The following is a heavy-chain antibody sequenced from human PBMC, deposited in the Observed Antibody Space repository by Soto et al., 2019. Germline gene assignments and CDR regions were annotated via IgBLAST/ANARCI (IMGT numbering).Heavy chain of an antibody. Sequence: EVQLVESGGGLVLPGGSLRLSCAASGFTFSSYWMTWVRQAPGKGLEWVANIRQDGGQIDYVDSVKGRFNISRDNAKNSLYLQMNSLRAEDTAVYYCARWTVSANNWFDPWGQGTLVTVSS. CDR2: IRQDGGQI. D-gene: IGHD2-8*01. V-gene: IGHV3-7*05. CDR3: ARWTVSANNWFDP. J-gene: IGHJ5*02. CDR1: GFTFSSYW.